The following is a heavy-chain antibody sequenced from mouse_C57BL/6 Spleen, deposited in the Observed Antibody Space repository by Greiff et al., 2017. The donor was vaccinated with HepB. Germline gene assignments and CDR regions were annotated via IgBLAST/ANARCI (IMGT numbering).Heavy chain of an antibody. V-gene: IGHV1-64*01. Sequence: VKLQQPGAELVKPGASVKLSCKASGYTFTSYWMHWVKQRPGQGLEWIGMIHPNSGSTNYNEKFKSKATLTVDKSSSTAYMQLSSVTSEDSAVYYCASQIYSCNYVTMDYWGQGTSVTVSS. CDR3: ASQIYSCNYVTMDY. CDR2: IHPNSGST. J-gene: IGHJ4*01. D-gene: IGHD2-1*01. CDR1: GYTFTSYW.